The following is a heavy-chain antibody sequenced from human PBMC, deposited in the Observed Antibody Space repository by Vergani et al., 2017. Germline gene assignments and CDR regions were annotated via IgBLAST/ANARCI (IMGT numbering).Heavy chain of an antibody. CDR1: GFTFSSYW. CDR3: AREGYYDFWSGYLGGSYYYYYMDV. CDR2: IKQDGSEK. J-gene: IGHJ6*03. D-gene: IGHD3-3*01. Sequence: EVQLVESGGGLVQPGGSLRLSCAASGFTFSSYWMSWVRQAPGKGLEWVANIKQDGSEKYYVDSVKGRFTISRDNAKNSLYLQMNSLRAEDTAVYYCAREGYYDFWSGYLGGSYYYYYMDVGQRDHGHRLL. V-gene: IGHV3-7*01.